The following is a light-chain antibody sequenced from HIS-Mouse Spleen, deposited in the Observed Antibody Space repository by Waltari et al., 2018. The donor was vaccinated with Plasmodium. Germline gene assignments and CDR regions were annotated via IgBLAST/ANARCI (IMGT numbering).Light chain of an antibody. CDR2: EDS. J-gene: IGLJ3*02. V-gene: IGLV3-10*01. CDR3: YSTDSSGNHRV. Sequence: SYELTQPPSVSVSPGQTARITCSGDALPKKYAYWYQQKSGQAPVLVIYEDSKRPSGIPVRCAGFSSGTMATLTISGAHVEDEADYYCYSTDSSGNHRVFGGGTKLTVL. CDR1: ALPKKY.